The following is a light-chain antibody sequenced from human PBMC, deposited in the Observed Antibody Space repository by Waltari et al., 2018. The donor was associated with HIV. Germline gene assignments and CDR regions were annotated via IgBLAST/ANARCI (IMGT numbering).Light chain of an antibody. CDR1: NSNIGNNY. V-gene: IGLV1-47*01. Sequence: QSVLTQLPSTSGTPGQRVTISCSGSNSNIGNNYVHWYQQFPGTAPKLLIYRNNQRPSGVPDRFSGSKSGTSASLAISGLRSEDEADYYCAAWDDSLSGPLFGGGTKLTVL. CDR2: RNN. CDR3: AAWDDSLSGPL. J-gene: IGLJ3*02.